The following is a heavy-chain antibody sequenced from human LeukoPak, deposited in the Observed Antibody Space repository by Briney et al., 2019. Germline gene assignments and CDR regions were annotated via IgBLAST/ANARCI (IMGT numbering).Heavy chain of an antibody. CDR3: AKVAEVGATGYYYYMDV. D-gene: IGHD1-26*01. J-gene: IGHJ6*03. CDR1: GFTVSSNY. CDR2: IYSGGST. Sequence: PGGSLRLSCAASGFTVSSNYMNWVRQAPGKGLEWVSVIYSGGSTYYADSVKGRFTISRDNSKNTLYLRMNSLRAEDTAVYYCAKVAEVGATGYYYYMDVWGKGTTVTISS. V-gene: IGHV3-66*01.